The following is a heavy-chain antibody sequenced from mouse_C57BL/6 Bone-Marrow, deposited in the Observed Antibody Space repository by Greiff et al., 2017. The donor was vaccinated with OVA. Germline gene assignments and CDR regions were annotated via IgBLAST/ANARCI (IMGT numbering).Heavy chain of an antibody. Sequence: EVHLVESGGDLVKPGGSLKLSCAASGFTFSSYGMSWVRQTPDKRLEWVATISSGGSYTYYPDSVKGRFTISRDNAKNTLYLQMSSLKSEDTAMYYCARRWLLLDYWGQGTTLTVSS. CDR3: ARRWLLLDY. J-gene: IGHJ2*01. CDR2: ISSGGSYT. V-gene: IGHV5-6*01. D-gene: IGHD2-3*01. CDR1: GFTFSSYG.